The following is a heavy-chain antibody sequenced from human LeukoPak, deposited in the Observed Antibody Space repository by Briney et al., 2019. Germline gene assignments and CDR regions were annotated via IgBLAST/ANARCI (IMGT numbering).Heavy chain of an antibody. CDR2: IYYSGST. Sequence: SETLSLTCTVSGGSISSSSYYWGWIRQPPGKGLEWIGSIYYSGSTYYNPSLKSRVTISVDTSKNQFSLKLSSVTAADTAVYYCARPDSNGMKHYAFDIWGQGTMVTVSS. D-gene: IGHD3-22*01. V-gene: IGHV4-39*01. CDR1: GGSISSSSYY. J-gene: IGHJ3*02. CDR3: ARPDSNGMKHYAFDI.